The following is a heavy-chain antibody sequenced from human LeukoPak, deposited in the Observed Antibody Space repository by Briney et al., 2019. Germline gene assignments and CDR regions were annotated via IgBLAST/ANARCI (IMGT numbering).Heavy chain of an antibody. CDR2: IIPILGIA. CDR3: ASGGSGSYYNGVFDY. D-gene: IGHD3-10*01. Sequence: SVKVSCKASGGTFSSYAISWVRQAPGQGLEWMGRIIPILGIANYAQKFQGRVTITADKSTSTAYMELSSLRSEDTAVYYCASGGSGSYYNGVFDYWGQGTLATVSS. CDR1: GGTFSSYA. V-gene: IGHV1-69*04. J-gene: IGHJ4*02.